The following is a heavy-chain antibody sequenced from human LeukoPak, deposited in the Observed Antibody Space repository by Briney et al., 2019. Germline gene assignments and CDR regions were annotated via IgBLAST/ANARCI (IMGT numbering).Heavy chain of an antibody. Sequence: ASVKVSCKASGYSFTSYWISWVRQMPGKGLEWMGRIDPSDSYTNYSPSFQGHVTISADKSISTAYLQWSSLRASDTAMYYCARLGDDAFDIWGQGTMVTVSS. CDR3: ARLGDDAFDI. J-gene: IGHJ3*02. V-gene: IGHV5-10-1*01. CDR1: GYSFTSYW. D-gene: IGHD3-16*01. CDR2: IDPSDSYT.